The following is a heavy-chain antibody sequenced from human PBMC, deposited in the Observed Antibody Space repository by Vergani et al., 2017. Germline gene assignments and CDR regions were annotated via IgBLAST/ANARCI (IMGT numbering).Heavy chain of an antibody. J-gene: IGHJ6*02. CDR2: ISWNSGSI. V-gene: IGHV3-9*01. Sequence: EVQLVESGGGLVQPGRSLRLSCAASGFTFDDYAMHWVRQAPGKGLEWVSGISWNSGSIGYADSVKGRFTISRDNAKNSLYLQMNSLRAEDTAVYYCARDLGYYGSGSDYYYYGMDVWGQGTTVTVSS. CDR3: ARDLGYYGSGSDYYYYGMDV. D-gene: IGHD3-10*01. CDR1: GFTFDDYA.